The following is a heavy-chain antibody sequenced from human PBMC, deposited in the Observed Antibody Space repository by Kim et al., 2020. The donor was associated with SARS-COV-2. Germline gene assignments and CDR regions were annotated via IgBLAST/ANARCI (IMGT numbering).Heavy chain of an antibody. V-gene: IGHV3-9*01. Sequence: GGSLRLSCAASGFTFDDYAMHWVRQAPGKGLEWVSGISWNSGSIGYADSVKGRFTISRDNAKNSLYLQMNSLRAEDTALYYCAKVQLYYYYYYGMDVWGQGTTVTVSS. CDR3: AKVQLYYYYYYGMDV. D-gene: IGHD3-10*01. CDR2: ISWNSGSI. CDR1: GFTFDDYA. J-gene: IGHJ6*02.